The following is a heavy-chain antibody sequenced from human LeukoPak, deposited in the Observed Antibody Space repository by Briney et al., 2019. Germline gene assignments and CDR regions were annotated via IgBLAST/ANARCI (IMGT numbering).Heavy chain of an antibody. CDR1: GFTFSSYG. CDR3: AREDGDYYYYYGMDV. J-gene: IGHJ6*02. V-gene: IGHV3-33*01. CDR2: IWYDGSNK. D-gene: IGHD4-17*01. Sequence: PGGSLRLSCAASGFTFSSYGMHWVRQAPGKGLEWVAVIWYDGSNKYYAESVKGRFTISRDNSKNTLYLQMNSLRAEDTAVYYCAREDGDYYYYYGMDVWGQGTTVTVSS.